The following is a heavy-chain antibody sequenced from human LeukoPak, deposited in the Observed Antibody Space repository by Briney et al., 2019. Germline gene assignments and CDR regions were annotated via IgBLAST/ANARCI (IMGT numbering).Heavy chain of an antibody. CDR2: FYNSGRS. CDR1: DDSISDYY. V-gene: IGHV4-59*01. CDR3: TRGAGWLINY. J-gene: IGHJ4*02. Sequence: SETLSLTCTVSDDSISDYYRGWIRQPPGKGLEWIGYFYNSGRSTYNPSLKSRVTISADTSKNHFSLKLNSVTTADTAVYYCTRGAGWLINYWGQGILVTVSS. D-gene: IGHD3-16*01.